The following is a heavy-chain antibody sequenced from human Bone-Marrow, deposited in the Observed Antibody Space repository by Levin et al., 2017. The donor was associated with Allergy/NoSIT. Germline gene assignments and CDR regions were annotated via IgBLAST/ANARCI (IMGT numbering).Heavy chain of an antibody. V-gene: IGHV3-21*01. CDR3: ATNKVLYPMTHYKY. D-gene: IGHD4/OR15-4a*01. Sequence: SVKGRFTISRDNAKNSLYLQMSSLRSEDTAVYYCATNKVLYPMTHYKYWGQGTLVTVSS. J-gene: IGHJ4*02.